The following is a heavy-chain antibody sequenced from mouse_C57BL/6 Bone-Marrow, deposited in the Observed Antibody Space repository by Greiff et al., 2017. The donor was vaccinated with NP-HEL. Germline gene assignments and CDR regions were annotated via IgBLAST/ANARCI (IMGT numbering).Heavy chain of an antibody. Sequence: EVKLVESGGDLVKPGGSLTLSCAASGFTFSSYGMSWVRQTPDKRLEWVATINSGGSYTYYPDSVKGRLTISRDHAKNSLYLQMSSLKSEDTAMYYCARHDNYYGSSPTLSWFSYWGQGTLVTVSA. CDR3: ARHDNYYGSSPTLSWFSY. V-gene: IGHV5-6*02. CDR1: GFTFSSYG. D-gene: IGHD1-1*01. CDR2: INSGGSYT. J-gene: IGHJ3*01.